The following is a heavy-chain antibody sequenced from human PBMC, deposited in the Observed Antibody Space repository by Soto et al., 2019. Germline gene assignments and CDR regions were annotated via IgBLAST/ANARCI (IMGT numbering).Heavy chain of an antibody. V-gene: IGHV3-11*05. CDR1: GFTFRDYY. J-gene: IGHJ4*02. Sequence: GGSLRLSCTGSGFTFRDYYMTWIRLAPGKGLEWVSSISSSGTYTNYADSVRGRFTISRDNAKNSVYLQMNSLRADDTAVYYCARAQSLDKFDYWGQGTLVTVSS. CDR2: ISSSGTYT. CDR3: ARAQSLDKFDY.